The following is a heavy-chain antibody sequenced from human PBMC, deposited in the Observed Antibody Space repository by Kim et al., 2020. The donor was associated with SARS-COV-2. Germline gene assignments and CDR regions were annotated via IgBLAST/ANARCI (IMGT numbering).Heavy chain of an antibody. J-gene: IGHJ1*01. CDR3: VRLHFGVFRGAH. V-gene: IGHV4-39*01. Sequence: SETLSLTCSVSPGSISSGDYYWGWIRQPPGQGLEWIVRIYYSGSTYYNPSLKSRVSISVDTSRDQFSLRLSSVTAADTAGYYCVRLHFGVFRGAHRGQ. D-gene: IGHD4-17*01. CDR2: IYYSGST. CDR1: PGSISSGDYY.